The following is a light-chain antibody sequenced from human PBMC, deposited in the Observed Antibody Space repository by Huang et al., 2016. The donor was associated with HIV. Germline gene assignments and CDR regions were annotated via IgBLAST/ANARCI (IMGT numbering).Light chain of an antibody. V-gene: IGKV1-5*03. J-gene: IGKJ4*01. CDR2: KAS. Sequence: DIQMTQSPSTLSASIGDRVTITCRASPNIGIWLAWYQQKPGKAPKLLIHKASSLYGGVPSRFSGSGSGTELTLTISDLQPDDFATYYCQQCSNYPLTFGGGTKVEI. CDR3: QQCSNYPLT. CDR1: PNIGIW.